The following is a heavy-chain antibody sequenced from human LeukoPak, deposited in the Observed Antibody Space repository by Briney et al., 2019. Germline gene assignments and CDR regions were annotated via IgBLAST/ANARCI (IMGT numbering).Heavy chain of an antibody. CDR1: GGSFSGYY. V-gene: IGHV4-34*01. CDR2: INHSGST. J-gene: IGHJ4*02. Sequence: PSETLSLTRAVYGGSFSGYYWSWIRQPPGKGLEWIGEINHSGSTNYNPSLKSRVTISVDTSKNQFSLKLSSVTAADTAVYYCASFKAEGFDYWGQGTLVTVSS. CDR3: ASFKAEGFDY.